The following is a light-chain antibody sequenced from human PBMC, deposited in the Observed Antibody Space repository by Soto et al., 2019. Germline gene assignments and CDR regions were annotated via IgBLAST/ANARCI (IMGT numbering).Light chain of an antibody. CDR2: EVR. CDR3: CSYTRSATLG. CDR1: TNDIGGYNY. V-gene: IGLV2-14*01. J-gene: IGLJ3*02. Sequence: QSALTQPASVSGSPGQSITISCSGTTNDIGGYNYVSWYQHHPGKVPKVIIYEVRNRPSGVSNRFSGSKSGNTASLTISGLQAEDEADYYCCSYTRSATLGFGGGTKLTVL.